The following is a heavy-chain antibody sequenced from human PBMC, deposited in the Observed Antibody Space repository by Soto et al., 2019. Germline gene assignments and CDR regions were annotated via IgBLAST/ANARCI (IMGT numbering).Heavy chain of an antibody. Sequence: GASVKVSFKASGYTFTSYGISWVRQAPGQGLEWMGWISAYNGNTNYAQKLQGRVTMTTDTSTSTAYMELRSLRPDDTAVYYCARDRGYCSSTSCYTYNWFDPWGQGTLVTVSS. V-gene: IGHV1-18*01. CDR2: ISAYNGNT. CDR1: GYTFTSYG. D-gene: IGHD2-2*02. J-gene: IGHJ5*02. CDR3: ARDRGYCSSTSCYTYNWFDP.